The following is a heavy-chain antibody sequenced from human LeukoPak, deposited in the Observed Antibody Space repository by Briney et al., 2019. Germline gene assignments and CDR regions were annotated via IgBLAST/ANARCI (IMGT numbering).Heavy chain of an antibody. CDR1: GGSTSSGGYY. CDR3: ARTYYDFWSGYYYYYYGMDV. CDR2: IYYSGST. D-gene: IGHD3-3*01. Sequence: SETLSLTCTVSGGSTSSGGYYWSWIRQHPGKGLEWIGYIYYSGSTYYNPSLKSRVTISVDTSKNQFSLKLSSVTAADTAVYYCARTYYDFWSGYYYYYYGMDVWGQGTTVTVSS. J-gene: IGHJ6*02. V-gene: IGHV4-31*03.